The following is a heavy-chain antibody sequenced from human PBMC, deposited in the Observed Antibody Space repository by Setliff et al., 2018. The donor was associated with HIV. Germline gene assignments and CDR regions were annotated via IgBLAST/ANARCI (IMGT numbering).Heavy chain of an antibody. CDR1: GFTFSSYG. CDR2: ISISSSNI. J-gene: IGHJ6*02. CDR3: AKDRYCSSTSCLPLRYYYYGMDV. Sequence: SLRLSCAASGFTFSSYGMSWVRQSPGKGLEWVSTISISSSNIYYADSVKGRFTISRDNSKNSLYLQMNSLRTEDTALYYCAKDRYCSSTSCLPLRYYYYGMDVWGQGTTVTVSS. D-gene: IGHD2-2*01. V-gene: IGHV3-21*04.